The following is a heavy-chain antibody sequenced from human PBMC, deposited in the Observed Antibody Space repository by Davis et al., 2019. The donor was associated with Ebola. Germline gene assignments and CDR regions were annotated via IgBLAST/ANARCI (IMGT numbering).Heavy chain of an antibody. J-gene: IGHJ5*02. CDR2: IYPGDSDA. Sequence: GESLKISCYGSGYNFRDYWIVWVRQMPGKGLEWMGNIYPGDSDARYNPSFQGQVTISADKSINTAYLQWSSLRASDSAMYYCARRGTSSWYAGWFDPWGQGTLVTVSS. CDR3: ARRGTSSWYAGWFDP. CDR1: GYNFRDYW. V-gene: IGHV5-51*01. D-gene: IGHD6-13*01.